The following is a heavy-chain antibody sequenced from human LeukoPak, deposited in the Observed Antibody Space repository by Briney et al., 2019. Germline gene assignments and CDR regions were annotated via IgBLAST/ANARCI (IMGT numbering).Heavy chain of an antibody. CDR1: GFTFSSYS. J-gene: IGHJ4*02. CDR2: ISSSSYI. V-gene: IGHV3-21*01. CDR3: ARDLLRGIAVA. D-gene: IGHD6-19*01. Sequence: GGSQRLSCAASGFTFSSYSMNWVRQAPGKGLEWVSSISSSSYIYYADSVKGRFTISRDNAKNSLYLQMNSLRAEDTAVYYCARDLLRGIAVAGGQGTLVTVSS.